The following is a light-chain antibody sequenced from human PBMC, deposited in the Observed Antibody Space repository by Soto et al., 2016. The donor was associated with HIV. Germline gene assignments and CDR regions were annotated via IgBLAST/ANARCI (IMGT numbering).Light chain of an antibody. CDR3: QAWDSSTGV. CDR2: QDN. J-gene: IGLJ2*01. CDR1: KLGDKY. Sequence: SYELTQPPSVSVSPGQTASITCSGDKLGDKYASWYQRKPGQSPVLVIYQDNKRPSGIPERFSGSISGNTATLTISGTQAMDEADYYCQAWDSSTGVFGGGTKLTVL. V-gene: IGLV3-1*01.